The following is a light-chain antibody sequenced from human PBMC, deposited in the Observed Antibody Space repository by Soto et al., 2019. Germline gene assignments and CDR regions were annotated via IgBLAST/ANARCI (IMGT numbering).Light chain of an antibody. CDR2: GAS. V-gene: IGKV3-15*01. J-gene: IGKJ2*01. CDR1: QSVSSN. CDR3: QQYNNWPYT. Sequence: EIVMTQSPVTLSVSPGERAALSCRASQSVSSNFAWYQQRPGQAPGLLIYGASTRATGIPARFSGSGSATEFTLTISSLQSEDFAVYYCQQYNNWPYTFGQGTKLEIK.